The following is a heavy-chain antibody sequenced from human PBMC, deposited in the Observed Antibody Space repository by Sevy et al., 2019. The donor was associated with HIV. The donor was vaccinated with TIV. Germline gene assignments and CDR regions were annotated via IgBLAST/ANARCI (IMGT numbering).Heavy chain of an antibody. D-gene: IGHD6-6*01. Sequence: GGSLRLSCAASGFTFSDYYMSWIRQAPGKGLEWVSYISSSGSTIYYAGSVKGRFTISRDNAKNSLYLQMNSLRAEDTAVYYCARDRSIAARLGYYFDYWGQGTLVTVSS. V-gene: IGHV3-11*01. CDR1: GFTFSDYY. CDR2: ISSSGSTI. J-gene: IGHJ4*02. CDR3: ARDRSIAARLGYYFDY.